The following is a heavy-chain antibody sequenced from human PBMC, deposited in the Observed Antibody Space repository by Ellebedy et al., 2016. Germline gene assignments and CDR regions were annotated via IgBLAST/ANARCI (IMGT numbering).Heavy chain of an antibody. J-gene: IGHJ2*01. CDR2: INHSGST. V-gene: IGHV4-34*01. CDR1: GGSFSGYY. D-gene: IGHD3-10*01. CDR3: ARRRGDL. Sequence: GSLRLSXAVYGGSFSGYYWSWIRQPPGKGLEWIGEINHSGSTNYNPSLKSRVTISVDTSKNQFSLKLSSVTAADTAVYYCARRRGDLWGRGTLVTVSS.